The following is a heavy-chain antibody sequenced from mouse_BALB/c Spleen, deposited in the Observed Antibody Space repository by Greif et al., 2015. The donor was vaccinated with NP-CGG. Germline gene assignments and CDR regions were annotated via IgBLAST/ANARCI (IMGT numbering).Heavy chain of an antibody. CDR3: ARWDGAY. V-gene: IGHV1-4*01. CDR1: GYTFTSYT. J-gene: IGHJ3*01. CDR2: INPSSGYT. D-gene: IGHD4-1*01. Sequence: VMLVESGAELARPGASVKMSCKASGYTFTSYTMHWVKQRPGQGLEWIGYINPSSGYTNYNQKFKDKATLTADKSSSAAYMQLSSLTSEDSAVYYCARWDGAYWGQGTLVTVSA.